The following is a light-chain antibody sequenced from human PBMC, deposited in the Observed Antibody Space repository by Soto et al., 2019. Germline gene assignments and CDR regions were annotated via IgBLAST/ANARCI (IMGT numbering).Light chain of an antibody. CDR3: LQDFTYPWT. J-gene: IGKJ1*01. CDR1: QSINGW. V-gene: IGKV1-5*03. Sequence: DIQMTQSPSTLSASVGDRVTITCRASQSINGWLAWYQQKPGKAPKLLIYKASSLESGVPSRFSGSGSGTDFTLTISSLQPEDFGTYYCLQDFTYPWTFGQGTKVDIK. CDR2: KAS.